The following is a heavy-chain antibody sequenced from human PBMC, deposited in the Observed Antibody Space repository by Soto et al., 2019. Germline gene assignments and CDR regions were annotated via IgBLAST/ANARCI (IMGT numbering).Heavy chain of an antibody. CDR2: IYYSGST. D-gene: IGHD5-18*01. V-gene: IGHV4-39*01. CDR3: ARHQIQLWLSPPDY. Sequence: SETLSLTCTVSGGSISSSSYYWGWIRQPPGKGLEWIGSIYYSGSTYYNPSLKSRVTISVDTSKNQFSLKLSSVTAADTAVYYCARHQIQLWLSPPDYWGQGTLVTVS. CDR1: GGSISSSSYY. J-gene: IGHJ4*02.